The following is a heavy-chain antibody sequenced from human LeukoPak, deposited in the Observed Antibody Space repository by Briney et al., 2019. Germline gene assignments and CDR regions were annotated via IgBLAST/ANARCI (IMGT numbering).Heavy chain of an antibody. CDR3: AREMVASRSYFDY. Sequence: ASVNVSCKASGYTFTGYYMHWVRQAPGQGLEWMGRINPNSGGTNYAQKFQGRVTMTRDTSISTAYMELSRLRSDDTAVYYCAREMVASRSYFDYWGQGTLVTVSS. D-gene: IGHD2-8*01. V-gene: IGHV1-2*06. CDR2: INPNSGGT. J-gene: IGHJ4*02. CDR1: GYTFTGYY.